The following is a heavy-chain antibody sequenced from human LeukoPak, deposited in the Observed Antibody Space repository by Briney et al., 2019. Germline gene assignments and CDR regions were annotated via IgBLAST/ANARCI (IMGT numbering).Heavy chain of an antibody. CDR2: IYSGGST. D-gene: IGHD5-24*01. V-gene: IGHV3-53*01. CDR3: ARTYRGVATILDYFDY. CDR1: GFTVSSNY. J-gene: IGHJ4*02. Sequence: GGSLRLSCAASGFTVSSNYMSWVRQAPGKGLEWVSVIYSGGSTYYADSVKGRFTISRDNSKNTLYLQMNSLRAEDTAVYYCARTYRGVATILDYFDYWGQGTLVTVSS.